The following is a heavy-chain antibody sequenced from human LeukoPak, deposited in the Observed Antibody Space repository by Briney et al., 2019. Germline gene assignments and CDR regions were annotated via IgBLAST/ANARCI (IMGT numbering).Heavy chain of an antibody. D-gene: IGHD2-2*01. CDR3: ARHCSSTSCYAGFDY. CDR2: IYPGDSDT. V-gene: IGHV5-51*01. J-gene: IGHJ4*02. Sequence: GESLKISCKGSGYSFTSYWIGWVRQMPGKGLEWMGIIYPGDSDTRCSPSFQGQVAISADKSISTAYLQWSSLKASDTAMYYCARHCSSTSCYAGFDYWGQGTLVTVSS. CDR1: GYSFTSYW.